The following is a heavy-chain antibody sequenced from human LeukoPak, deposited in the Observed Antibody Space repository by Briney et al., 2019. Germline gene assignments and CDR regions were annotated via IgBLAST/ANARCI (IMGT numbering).Heavy chain of an antibody. Sequence: SETLSLTFTVSGGSISRDYCSWIRQPPGKGLEWIGYIYYSGSANYNPSLKSRVTISVDTSKNHFSLKLSSVTAADTALYYCAIYTGSYPWFNPWGQGTLVTVSS. J-gene: IGHJ5*02. CDR1: GGSISRDY. CDR2: IYYSGSA. D-gene: IGHD3-10*01. CDR3: AIYTGSYPWFNP. V-gene: IGHV4-59*01.